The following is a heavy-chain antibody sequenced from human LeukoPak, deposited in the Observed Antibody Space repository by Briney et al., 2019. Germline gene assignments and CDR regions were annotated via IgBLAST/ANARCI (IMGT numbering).Heavy chain of an antibody. CDR1: GGSFSGYY. Sequence: PSETLSLTCAVYGGSFSGYYWSWIRQPPGKGLEWIGEISHSGSTNYNPSLKSRVTISVDTSKNQFSLKLSSVTAADTAVYYCARDLKTDGSGSSDVDYWGQGTLVTVSS. D-gene: IGHD3-10*01. CDR3: ARDLKTDGSGSSDVDY. V-gene: IGHV4-34*01. J-gene: IGHJ4*02. CDR2: ISHSGST.